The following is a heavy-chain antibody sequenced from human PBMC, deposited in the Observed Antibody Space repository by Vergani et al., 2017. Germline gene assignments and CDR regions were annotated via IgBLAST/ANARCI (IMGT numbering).Heavy chain of an antibody. V-gene: IGHV5-51*01. CDR1: GYSFTSYW. D-gene: IGHD6-13*01. CDR3: ARPTGIAAAGRGTYYYGMDV. Sequence: EVQLVQSGAEVKKPGESLRISCKGSGYSFTSYWIGWVRQMPGKGLEWMGIIYPGDSDTRYSPSFQGQVTISADKSISTAYLQWGSLKASDTAMYYCARPTGIAAAGRGTYYYGMDVWGQGTTVTVSS. J-gene: IGHJ6*02. CDR2: IYPGDSDT.